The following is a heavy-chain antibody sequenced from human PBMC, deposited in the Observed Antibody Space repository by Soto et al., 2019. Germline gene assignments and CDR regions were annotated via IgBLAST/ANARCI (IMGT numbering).Heavy chain of an antibody. Sequence: PSETLSLTCAVYGGSFSGYYWTWIRQPPGTGLEWIGEINHSGSTNYNPSLKSRVTISVDTSKNQFSLKLTSVTAADTAVYYCARDKITGLFDYSGRGPLVTVSS. J-gene: IGHJ4*02. CDR2: INHSGST. CDR1: GGSFSGYY. V-gene: IGHV4-34*01. D-gene: IGHD2-8*02. CDR3: ARDKITGLFDY.